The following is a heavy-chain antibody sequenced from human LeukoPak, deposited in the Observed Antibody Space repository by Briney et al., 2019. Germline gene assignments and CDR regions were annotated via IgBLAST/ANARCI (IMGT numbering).Heavy chain of an antibody. V-gene: IGHV1-18*01. D-gene: IGHD1-1*01. J-gene: IGHJ3*02. CDR3: ASALEGRYAFDI. CDR2: ISADNGKT. Sequence: ASMKVSCKTSGYTFTSYGISWVRQAPGQGLEWMGWISADNGKTNYAQKLQGRVTMTTDTSTTTAYMELRSLRSDDTAVYYCASALEGRYAFDIWGQGTMVTVSS. CDR1: GYTFTSYG.